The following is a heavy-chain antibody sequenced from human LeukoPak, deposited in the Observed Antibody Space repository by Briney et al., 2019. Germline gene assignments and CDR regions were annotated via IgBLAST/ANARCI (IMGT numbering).Heavy chain of an antibody. CDR1: GGSISSYY. CDR3: ARDMKVYGSGSYYRYYYYGMDV. CDR2: IYYGGST. Sequence: SETLSLTCTVSGGSISSYYWSWIRQPPGKGLEWIGYIYYGGSTNYNPSLKSRVTISVDTSKNQFSLKLSSVTAADTAVYYCARDMKVYGSGSYYRYYYYGMDVWGKGTTVTVSS. D-gene: IGHD3-10*01. J-gene: IGHJ6*04. V-gene: IGHV4-59*01.